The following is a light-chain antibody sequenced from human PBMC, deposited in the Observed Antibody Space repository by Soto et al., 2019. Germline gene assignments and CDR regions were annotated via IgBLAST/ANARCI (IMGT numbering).Light chain of an antibody. J-gene: IGKJ4*01. Sequence: KHSPSSLSASVGDRVTITCQASQNTTSKLHWYQQKPGKAPKLLIYGASNRETGVPARFSGSGSGTEFTFTISSLQSEDFAIYYCQQYNSCPLTFGGGTKVDIK. CDR2: GAS. CDR3: QQYNSCPLT. CDR1: QNTTSK. V-gene: IGKV1-33*01.